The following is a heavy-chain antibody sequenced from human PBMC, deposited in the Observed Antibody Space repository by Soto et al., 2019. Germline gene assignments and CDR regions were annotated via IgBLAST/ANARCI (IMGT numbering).Heavy chain of an antibody. V-gene: IGHV3-21*01. CDR3: VRERGLSSYYGMDV. Sequence: GGSMKICSAASGFSLTSYSMNWVRQAPGKGLEWVSSISSSSSHIYYADSVKGRFTISRDNARNALYLEMNSLRAEDTAVYYCVRERGLSSYYGMDVWGQGTTVTVSS. CDR1: GFSLTSYS. J-gene: IGHJ6*02. D-gene: IGHD3-10*01. CDR2: ISSSSSHI.